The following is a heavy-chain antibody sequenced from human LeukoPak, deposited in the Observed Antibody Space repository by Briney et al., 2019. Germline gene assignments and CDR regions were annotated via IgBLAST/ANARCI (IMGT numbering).Heavy chain of an antibody. J-gene: IGHJ4*02. V-gene: IGHV3-74*01. CDR3: ATGGRYYFDY. CDR2: INSDGSTT. CDR1: GFTFSTYW. Sequence: GGSQRLSCAAAGFTFSTYWMHWVRQAPGKGLVWVSRINSDGSTTNYADSVKGRFIISRDNAKNTLYLQMNSLRAEDTAVYYCATGGRYYFDYWGQGTLVTVSS.